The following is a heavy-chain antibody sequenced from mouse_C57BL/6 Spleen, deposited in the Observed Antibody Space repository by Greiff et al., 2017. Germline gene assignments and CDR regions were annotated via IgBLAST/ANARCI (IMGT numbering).Heavy chain of an antibody. CDR2: IDPNSGGT. CDR1: GYTFTSYW. Sequence: VQLQQSGAELVKPGASVKLSCKASGYTFTSYWMHWVKQRPGRGLGWIGRIDPNSGGTKYNEKFKSKATLTVDKPSSTAYMQLSSLTSEASAVYYCAREGLDYDSFYYAMDYWGQGTSVTVSS. J-gene: IGHJ4*01. D-gene: IGHD2-4*01. V-gene: IGHV1-72*01. CDR3: AREGLDYDSFYYAMDY.